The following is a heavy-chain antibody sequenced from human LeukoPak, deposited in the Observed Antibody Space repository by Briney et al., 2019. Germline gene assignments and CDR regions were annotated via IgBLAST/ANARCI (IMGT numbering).Heavy chain of an antibody. CDR1: GFTFDDYA. V-gene: IGHV3-9*01. D-gene: IGHD1-26*01. Sequence: GGSLRLSCVASGFTFDDYAMHWVRQAPGKGLEWASGISWNSGTIGYADSVRGLFTISRDNAKNSLYLQMNSLRAEDTALYYCAKDMSQGGAFDIWGQGTLVTVSS. CDR2: ISWNSGTI. CDR3: AKDMSQGGAFDI. J-gene: IGHJ3*02.